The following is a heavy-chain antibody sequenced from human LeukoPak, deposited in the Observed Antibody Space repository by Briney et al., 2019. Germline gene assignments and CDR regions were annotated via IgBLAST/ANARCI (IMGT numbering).Heavy chain of an antibody. CDR1: GGSISSSSYY. V-gene: IGHV4-39*01. J-gene: IGHJ4*02. CDR2: IYYSGST. Sequence: RSSETLSLTCTVSGGSISSSSYYWGWIRQPSGKGLEWIGSIYYSGSTYYNPSLKSRVTISVDTSKNQFSLKLSSVAAADTAVYYCARGSPGYDQRAQKCPFDYWGQGTLVTVSS. CDR3: ARGSPGYDQRAQKCPFDY. D-gene: IGHD5-12*01.